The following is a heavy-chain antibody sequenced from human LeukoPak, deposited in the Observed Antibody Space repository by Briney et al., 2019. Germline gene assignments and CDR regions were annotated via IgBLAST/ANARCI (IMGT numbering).Heavy chain of an antibody. CDR1: GFTFSSYS. J-gene: IGHJ4*02. D-gene: IGHD6-13*01. V-gene: IGHV3-21*01. CDR3: ARAHSSSWN. Sequence: GGSLRLSCAASGFTFSSYSMNWVRQAPGKGLEWVSSISSSSSYINYADSVKGRFTISRDNAKNSLYLQMNSLRAEDTAVYYCARAHSSSWNWGQGTLVTVSS. CDR2: ISSSSSYI.